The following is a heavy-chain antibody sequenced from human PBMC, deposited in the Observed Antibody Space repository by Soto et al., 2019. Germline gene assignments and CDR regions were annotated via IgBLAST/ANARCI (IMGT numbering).Heavy chain of an antibody. J-gene: IGHJ4*02. D-gene: IGHD5-18*01. CDR2: IYYSGST. CDR1: GGSISSGDYY. V-gene: IGHV4-30-4*01. Sequence: SETLSLTCTVSGGSISSGDYYWSWIRQPPGKGLEWIGYIYYSGSTYYNPSLKSRVTISGDTSKNQFSLRLSSVTAADTAVYYCARRGFSYGLARHWGPGTLVTVSS. CDR3: ARRGFSYGLARH.